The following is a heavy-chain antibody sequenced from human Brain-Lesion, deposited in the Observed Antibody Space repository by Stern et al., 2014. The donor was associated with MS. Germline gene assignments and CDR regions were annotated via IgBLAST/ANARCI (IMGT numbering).Heavy chain of an antibody. CDR1: GDSVSSNRAA. J-gene: IGHJ5*01. Sequence: QVQLVQSGPGLMKPSQTLALTCAISGDSVSSNRAAWNWIRPSPSRGLEWLGRTNYRSKWYYQYAESVKSRITINADTSTNQFPLQLNSVTPEDTAVYLCAKGYNWFDSWGQGTVVTVS. CDR3: AKGYNWFDS. V-gene: IGHV6-1*01. CDR2: TNYRSKWYY.